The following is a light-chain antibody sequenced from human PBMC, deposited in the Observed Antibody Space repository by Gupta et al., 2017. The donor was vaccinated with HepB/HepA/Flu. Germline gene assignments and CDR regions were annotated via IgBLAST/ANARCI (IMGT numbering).Light chain of an antibody. Sequence: EIVLTQSPATLSLSPGERATLSCRASQSFSSYLAWYQQKPGQAPRLLIYDASNRATGIPGRFSGSGSGTDFTLTISSLEPEDFAVYYCQQRSNWPWTFGQGTKVEIK. CDR2: DAS. J-gene: IGKJ1*01. V-gene: IGKV3-11*01. CDR3: QQRSNWPWT. CDR1: QSFSSY.